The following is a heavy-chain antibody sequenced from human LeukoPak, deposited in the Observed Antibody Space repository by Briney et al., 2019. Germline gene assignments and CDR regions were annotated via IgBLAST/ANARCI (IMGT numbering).Heavy chain of an antibody. J-gene: IGHJ4*02. CDR3: ARDRSQGRDFDY. D-gene: IGHD3-10*01. V-gene: IGHV1-2*02. CDR1: GYTFTGYY. CDR2: INPNSGDT. Sequence: VASVKVSCKASGYTFTGYYMHWVRQAPGQGLEWMGWINPNSGDTNYAQKFQGRATMTRDTSISTAYMDLSRLTSDDTAVYYCARDRSQGRDFDYWGQGTLVTVSS.